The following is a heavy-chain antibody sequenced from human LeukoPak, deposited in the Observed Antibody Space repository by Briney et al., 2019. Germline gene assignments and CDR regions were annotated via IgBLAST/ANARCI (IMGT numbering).Heavy chain of an antibody. J-gene: IGHJ6*02. CDR1: GYTLTELS. CDR2: FDPEDGET. V-gene: IGHV1-24*01. D-gene: IGHD3-22*01. Sequence: ASVKVSCKVSGYTLTELSMHWVRQAPGKGLEWMGGFDPEDGETIYAQKFQGRVTITADESTSTAYMELSSLRSEDTAVYYCASPYFHYYDSSGPHHYYYYGMDVWGQGTMVTVSS. CDR3: ASPYFHYYDSSGPHHYYYYGMDV.